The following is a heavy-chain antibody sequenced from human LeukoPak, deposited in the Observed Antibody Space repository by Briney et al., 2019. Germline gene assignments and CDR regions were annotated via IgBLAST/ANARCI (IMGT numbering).Heavy chain of an antibody. Sequence: GRSPRLSCAASGFTFSSYAMHWVRQAPGKGLEWVAVISYDGSNKYYADSVKGRFTISRDNSKNTLYLQMNSLRAEDTAVYYCAREWGIVVVPAAPDYWGQGTLVTVSS. V-gene: IGHV3-30*04. CDR1: GFTFSSYA. CDR2: ISYDGSNK. J-gene: IGHJ4*02. D-gene: IGHD2-2*01. CDR3: AREWGIVVVPAAPDY.